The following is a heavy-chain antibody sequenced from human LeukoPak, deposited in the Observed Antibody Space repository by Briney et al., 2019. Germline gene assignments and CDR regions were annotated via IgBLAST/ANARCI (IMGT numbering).Heavy chain of an antibody. V-gene: IGHV3-66*01. CDR3: ARDYPWFDP. J-gene: IGHJ5*02. CDR1: GFTISSNF. CDR2: IYSGGGT. Sequence: PGGSLRLSCAASGFTISSNFISWVRQAPGKGLEWVSIIYSGGGTYYADSVKGRFTISRDNSKNTLYLQMNSLKAEDTAVYYCARDYPWFDPWGQGTLVTVSS.